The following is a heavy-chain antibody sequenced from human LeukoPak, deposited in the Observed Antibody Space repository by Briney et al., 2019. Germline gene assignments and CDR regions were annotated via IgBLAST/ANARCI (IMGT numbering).Heavy chain of an antibody. D-gene: IGHD3-3*01. CDR1: GYTFTSYD. CDR3: ARGLTGDDFWSGYSSYYYYYYMDV. V-gene: IGHV1-8*03. J-gene: IGHJ6*03. Sequence: ASVKVSCKASGYTFTSYDINWVRQATGQGLEWMGWMNPNSGNTGYAQKFQGRVTITRNTSISTAYMELSSLRSEDTAVYYCARGLTGDDFWSGYSSYYYYYYMDVWGKGTTVTVSS. CDR2: MNPNSGNT.